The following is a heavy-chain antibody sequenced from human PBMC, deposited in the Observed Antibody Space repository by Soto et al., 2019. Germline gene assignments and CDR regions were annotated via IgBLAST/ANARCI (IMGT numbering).Heavy chain of an antibody. Sequence: EVQLLESGGGLVQPGGSLRLSCAASGFTFSSYAMSWVRQTPGKGLEWVSSITGTGGITHYADSVKGRFTISRDNFKKSLYLQINTLRAEDTAVYFCGVERYSNYPSRVSDPWGQGTVVIVSS. V-gene: IGHV3-23*01. D-gene: IGHD4-4*01. CDR3: GVERYSNYPSRVSDP. CDR1: GFTFSSYA. CDR2: ITGTGGIT. J-gene: IGHJ5*02.